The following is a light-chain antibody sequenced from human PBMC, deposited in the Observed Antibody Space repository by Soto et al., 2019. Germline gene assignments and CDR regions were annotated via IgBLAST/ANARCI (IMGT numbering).Light chain of an antibody. CDR1: SSDIGRYNY. CDR2: EVT. CDR3: SSYAGSNNLV. V-gene: IGLV2-8*01. J-gene: IGLJ2*01. Sequence: QSALTQPPSASGSPGQSVTISCTGISSDIGRYNYVSWYQQHPGKAPKLIIYEVTKRPSGVPDRFSGSKSGNTASLTVSGLQAEDEADYYCSSYAGSNNLVFGGGTKLTVL.